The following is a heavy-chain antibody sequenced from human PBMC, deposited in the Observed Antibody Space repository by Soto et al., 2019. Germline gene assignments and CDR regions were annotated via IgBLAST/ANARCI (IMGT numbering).Heavy chain of an antibody. CDR2: ISWDGGNT. CDR1: GFTFDDYA. D-gene: IGHD5-18*01. Sequence: PGGSLRLSCAAFGFTFDDYAMQWVRQAPGKGLEWVSLISWDGGNTYYADSVKGRFTISRDNSKNSLYLQMNSLRPEDTALYYCAKEFSGGYGTIDYWGQGDLVTVSS. J-gene: IGHJ4*02. V-gene: IGHV3-43D*04. CDR3: AKEFSGGYGTIDY.